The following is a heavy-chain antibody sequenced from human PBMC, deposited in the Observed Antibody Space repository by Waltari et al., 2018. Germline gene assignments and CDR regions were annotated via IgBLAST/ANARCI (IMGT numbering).Heavy chain of an antibody. Sequence: EVQLVQSRAEVKKPGESLKISCKGSGYSFTSYWIGWVRQIPGKGLEWMGIIYPGDSDTRYSPSFQGQVTISADKSISTAYLQWSSLKASDTAMYYCARHTIRRQWLDAFDIWGQGTMVTVSS. CDR3: ARHTIRRQWLDAFDI. D-gene: IGHD6-19*01. J-gene: IGHJ3*02. CDR2: IYPGDSDT. V-gene: IGHV5-51*01. CDR1: GYSFTSYW.